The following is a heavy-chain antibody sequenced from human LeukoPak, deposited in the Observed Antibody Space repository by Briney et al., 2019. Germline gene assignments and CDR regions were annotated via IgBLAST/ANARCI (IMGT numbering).Heavy chain of an antibody. J-gene: IGHJ4*02. D-gene: IGHD2-2*01. CDR3: AGPMGPAAIFGFDY. CDR2: IRQDGSVK. V-gene: IGHV3-7*01. Sequence: GGSLRLSCAASGFTFSGYWMMWIRQTPGKGLEWVANIRQDGSVKQYVDSVKGRFTISRDNAKNSLYLQMNSLRAEDTAVYYCAGPMGPAAIFGFDYWGQGTLVTVSS. CDR1: GFTFSGYW.